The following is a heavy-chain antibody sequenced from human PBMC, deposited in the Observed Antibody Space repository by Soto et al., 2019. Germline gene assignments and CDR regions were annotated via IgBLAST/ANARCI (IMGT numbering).Heavy chain of an antibody. V-gene: IGHV3-23*01. Sequence: GGSLRLSCAASGFTFSSYAMSWVRQAPGKGLEWVSAISGSGGSTYYADSVKGRFTISRDKSKNTLYLQMNSLRAEDTAVYYCAKYIYSSSWYPFQHWGQGTLVTVSS. CDR3: AKYIYSSSWYPFQH. D-gene: IGHD6-13*01. CDR2: ISGSGGST. CDR1: GFTFSSYA. J-gene: IGHJ1*01.